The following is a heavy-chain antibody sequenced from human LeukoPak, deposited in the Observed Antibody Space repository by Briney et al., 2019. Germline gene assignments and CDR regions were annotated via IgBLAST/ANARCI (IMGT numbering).Heavy chain of an antibody. J-gene: IGHJ6*03. D-gene: IGHD3-22*01. CDR3: ARDSSYDSSGYYPWVGLYYYYYMDV. V-gene: IGHV3-21*01. CDR1: GFTFSSYS. CDR2: ITSSGRYI. Sequence: PGGSLRLSCAASGFTFSSYSMNWVRQAPGKGLEWVSSITSSGRYIYYADSVKGRFTISRDNAKNSLYLQMNSLRAEDTAVYYCARDSSYDSSGYYPWVGLYYYYYMDVWGKGTTVTVSS.